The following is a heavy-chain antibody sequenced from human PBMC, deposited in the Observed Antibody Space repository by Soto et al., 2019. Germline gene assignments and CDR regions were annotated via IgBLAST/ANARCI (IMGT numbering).Heavy chain of an antibody. J-gene: IGHJ4*02. D-gene: IGHD6-19*01. CDR2: INIDGTEK. CDR1: GFTFTHYW. Sequence: EVQLVESGGALVQPGGSLRLSCATSGFTFTHYWMNWVRQVPGKGLEWVANINIDGTEKYYGDSVKGRFTISRDNAKNSLYLQMDSLRDEDRAVYYCARNRGWEMLDYWGQGTLVTVSS. V-gene: IGHV3-7*01. CDR3: ARNRGWEMLDY.